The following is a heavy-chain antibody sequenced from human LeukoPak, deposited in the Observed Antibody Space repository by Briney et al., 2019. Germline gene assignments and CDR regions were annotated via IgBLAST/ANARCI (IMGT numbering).Heavy chain of an antibody. Sequence: GGSLRLSCAASGFTFSSYWMHWVRQAPGKGLVWVSRINSDGSSTSYADSVKGRFTISRDNAKNSLYLQMNSLRAEDTAVYYCAREGGYDYVWGSYRYPIDYWGQGTLVTVSS. CDR2: INSDGSST. D-gene: IGHD3-16*02. CDR3: AREGGYDYVWGSYRYPIDY. CDR1: GFTFSSYW. V-gene: IGHV3-74*01. J-gene: IGHJ4*02.